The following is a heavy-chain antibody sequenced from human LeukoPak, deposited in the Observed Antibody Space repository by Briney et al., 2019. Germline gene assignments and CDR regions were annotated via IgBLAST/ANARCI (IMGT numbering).Heavy chain of an antibody. Sequence: SETLSLTCTVSGGSISSGSYYWSWIRQPAGKGLEWIGRIYTSGSTNYNPSLKSRVTISVDTSQNHFSLRLSSVTAADTAVYYCARIKAVSGIPNWFDPWGQGTLVTVSS. J-gene: IGHJ5*02. CDR2: IYTSGST. D-gene: IGHD6-19*01. V-gene: IGHV4-61*02. CDR3: ARIKAVSGIPNWFDP. CDR1: GGSISSGSYY.